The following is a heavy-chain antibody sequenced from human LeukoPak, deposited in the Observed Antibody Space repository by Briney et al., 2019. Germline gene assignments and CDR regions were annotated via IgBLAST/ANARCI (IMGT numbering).Heavy chain of an antibody. V-gene: IGHV3-21*01. CDR3: VKKGWLDY. CDR2: ISTSGDST. CDR1: GFTFSSQN. D-gene: IGHD6-19*01. J-gene: IGHJ4*02. Sequence: GGSLRLSCAASGFTFSSQNMNWARQAPGKGLEWVAYISTSGDSTKYADSVEGRFTISRDNVENSLYLLMNSLRVDDTAVYYCVKKGWLDYWGQGIVVTVSS.